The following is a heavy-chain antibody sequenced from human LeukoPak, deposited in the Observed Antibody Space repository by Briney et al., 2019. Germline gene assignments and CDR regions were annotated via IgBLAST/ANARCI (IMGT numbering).Heavy chain of an antibody. CDR1: GGSISSYY. CDR3: ARSEGSYFDS. Sequence: PSETLSLTCTVSGGSISSYYWSWIRQPAGKGLEWIGRFYTSGSPNYNPYLKSRVTMSVDTSKTQFSLKVSSVTAADTAVYYCARSEGSYFDSWGQGTLVTVSS. J-gene: IGHJ4*02. V-gene: IGHV4-4*07. CDR2: FYTSGSP.